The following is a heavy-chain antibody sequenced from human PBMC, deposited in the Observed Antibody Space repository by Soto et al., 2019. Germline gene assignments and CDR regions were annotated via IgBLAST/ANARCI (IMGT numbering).Heavy chain of an antibody. CDR3: ARVGPRRYFDY. V-gene: IGHV1-69*02. CDR2: IIPILGIA. J-gene: IGHJ4*02. Sequence: ASVKVSCKASGGTFSSYTISWVRQAPGQGLEWMGRIIPILGIANYAQKFQGRVTITADKSTSTAYMELSSLRSEDTAVYYCARVGPRRYFDYWGQGTLVTVSS. D-gene: IGHD1-26*01. CDR1: GGTFSSYT.